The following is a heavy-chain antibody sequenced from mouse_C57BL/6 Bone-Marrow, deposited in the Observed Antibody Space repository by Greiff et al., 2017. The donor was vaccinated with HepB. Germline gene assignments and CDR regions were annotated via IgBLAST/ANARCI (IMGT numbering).Heavy chain of an antibody. V-gene: IGHV1-62-2*01. CDR1: GYTFTEYT. CDR3: ARPAAYYSNYNWYFDV. Sequence: QVQLKESGAELVKPGASVKLSCKASGYTFTEYTIHWVKQRSGQGLEWIGWFYPGSGSIKYNEKFKDKATLTADKSSSTVYMELSRLTSADSAVYFCARPAAYYSNYNWYFDVWGTGTTVTVSS. D-gene: IGHD2-5*01. CDR2: FYPGSGSI. J-gene: IGHJ1*03.